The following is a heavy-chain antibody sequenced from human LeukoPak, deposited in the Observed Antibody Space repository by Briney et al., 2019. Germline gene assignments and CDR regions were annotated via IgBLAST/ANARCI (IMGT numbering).Heavy chain of an antibody. V-gene: IGHV3-33*08. J-gene: IGHJ3*02. CDR1: GFTFSSYW. CDR3: AREYYYDSSGYGDAFDI. D-gene: IGHD3-22*01. Sequence: GGSLRLSCAASGFTFSSYWMTWVRQAPGKGLEWVAVIRYDGSNKYYADSVKGRFTISRDNSKNTLYLQMNSLRAEDTAVYYCAREYYYDSSGYGDAFDIWGQGTMVTVSS. CDR2: IRYDGSNK.